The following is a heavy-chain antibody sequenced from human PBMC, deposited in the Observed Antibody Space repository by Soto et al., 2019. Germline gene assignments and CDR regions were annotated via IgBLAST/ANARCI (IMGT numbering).Heavy chain of an antibody. V-gene: IGHV4-61*01. Sequence: PSETLSLTCTASGGSVSSGRYYWSWIRQTPGKGLQWIANIFFTGTTNYNPSLQSRVTLSVDSAKNQFSLNLTSVTAADTATYFCASSITLVRGVRLAQNWGRGTLVTVSS. D-gene: IGHD3-10*01. J-gene: IGHJ4*02. CDR3: ASSITLVRGVRLAQN. CDR2: IFFTGTT. CDR1: GGSVSSGRYY.